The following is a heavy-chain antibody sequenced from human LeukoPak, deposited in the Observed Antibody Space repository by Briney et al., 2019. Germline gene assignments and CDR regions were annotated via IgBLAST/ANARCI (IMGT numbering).Heavy chain of an antibody. V-gene: IGHV7-4-1*02. CDR1: GYTFITYP. CDR2: INTNTGNP. J-gene: IGHJ6*02. D-gene: IGHD5-18*01. CDR3: ARDPGYSYGVYYYYYGMDV. Sequence: ASVKVSCKASGYTFITYPMNWVRQAPGQGLEWMGWINTNTGNPTYAQGFTGRFVFSLDTSVSTAYLQISSLKAEDTAVYYCARDPGYSYGVYYYYYGMDVWGQGTTVTVSS.